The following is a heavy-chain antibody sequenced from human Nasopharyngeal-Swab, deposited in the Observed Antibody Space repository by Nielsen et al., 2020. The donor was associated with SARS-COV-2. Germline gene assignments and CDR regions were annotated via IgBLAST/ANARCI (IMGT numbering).Heavy chain of an antibody. Sequence: GGSLRLSCATSGLNFNMYSMYWVRQAPGKGLEWVSSISSSSNYIYYGDSVKGRFTISRDNTQKSLYLEMNSLRVEDTAVYYCARLGTESYHYYSLDVWGQGTTVTVSS. CDR1: GLNFNMYS. V-gene: IGHV3-21*01. J-gene: IGHJ6*02. CDR3: ARLGTESYHYYSLDV. CDR2: ISSSSNYI. D-gene: IGHD1-1*01.